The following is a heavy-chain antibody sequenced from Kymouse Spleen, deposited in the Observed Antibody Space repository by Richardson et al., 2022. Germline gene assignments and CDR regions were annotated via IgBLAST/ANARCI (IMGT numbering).Heavy chain of an antibody. CDR1: GFTFSSYG. D-gene: IGHD6-6*01. V-gene: IGHV3-33*01. J-gene: IGHJ6*02. CDR3: ARGIAARGYYYYGMDV. Sequence: QVQLVESGGGVVQPGRSLRLSCAASGFTFSSYGMHWVRQAPGKGLEWVAVIWYDGSNKYYADSVKGRFTISRDNSKNTLYLQMNSLRAEDTAVYYCARGIAARGYYYYGMDVWGQGTTVTVSS. CDR2: IWYDGSNK.